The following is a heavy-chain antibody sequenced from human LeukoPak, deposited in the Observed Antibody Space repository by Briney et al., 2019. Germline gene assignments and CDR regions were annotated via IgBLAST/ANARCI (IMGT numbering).Heavy chain of an antibody. CDR3: ARGWGGDYGHYPY. CDR1: GYSISSGYY. J-gene: IGHJ4*02. Sequence: SETLSLTCTVSGYSISSGYYWGWIRQPPGKGLEGIGSIYHSGSTYYNPSLKSRVTISVDTSKNQFSLKLSSVTAADTAVYYCARGWGGDYGHYPYWGQGTLVTVSS. CDR2: IYHSGST. V-gene: IGHV4-38-2*02. D-gene: IGHD2-21*02.